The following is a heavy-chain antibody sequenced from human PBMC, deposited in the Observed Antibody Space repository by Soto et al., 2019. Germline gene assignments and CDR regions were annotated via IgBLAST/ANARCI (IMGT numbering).Heavy chain of an antibody. CDR3: ARNRSRYDSTMDV. CDR2: ISTISTYT. V-gene: IGHV3-11*03. Sequence: GGSLRLSCAASGFTFSDYYMSWIRQAPGKGLEWISYISTISTYTNYADSVKGRFTISRDNAKNSLYLQMSSLRAEDTAVYYCARNRSRYDSTMDVWGQGTTVTVSS. D-gene: IGHD5-12*01. J-gene: IGHJ6*02. CDR1: GFTFSDYY.